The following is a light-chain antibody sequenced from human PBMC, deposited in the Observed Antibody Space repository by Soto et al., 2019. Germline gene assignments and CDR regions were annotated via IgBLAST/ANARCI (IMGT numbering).Light chain of an antibody. Sequence: EIVLTQSPGTLSLSPGESATLSCRASQSVNSRFLARYQHKPGQDPRLLIYAASTRATGIPDRFSGSASGTDFTLTISRLEPEDFAVYYCQQYGDSPPNTFGQGTKLEI. CDR3: QQYGDSPPNT. V-gene: IGKV3-20*01. CDR1: QSVNSRF. CDR2: AAS. J-gene: IGKJ2*01.